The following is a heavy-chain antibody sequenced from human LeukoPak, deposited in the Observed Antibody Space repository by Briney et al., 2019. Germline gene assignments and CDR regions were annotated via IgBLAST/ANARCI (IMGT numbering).Heavy chain of an antibody. V-gene: IGHV1-18*01. CDR2: ISTYNGNT. Sequence: ASVKVSCKASGYTFTSHGISWVRQAPGQGLEGMGWISTYNGNTNYAQKLQARVSMTTDTFTSTAYMDLRSLRSDDTAVYYGARDLRYSSGWSASGMDVWGKGTTVTISS. CDR3: ARDLRYSSGWSASGMDV. J-gene: IGHJ6*03. D-gene: IGHD6-19*01. CDR1: GYTFTSHG.